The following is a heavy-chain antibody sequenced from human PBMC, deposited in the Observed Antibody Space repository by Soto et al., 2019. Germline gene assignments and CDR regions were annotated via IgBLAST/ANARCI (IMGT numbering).Heavy chain of an antibody. CDR2: ISGSGGST. CDR3: AKDPTRYCTSTSCYAEDY. D-gene: IGHD2-2*01. V-gene: IGHV3-23*01. Sequence: EVQLLESGGGLVQPGGSLRLSCAASGFTFSSYAMSWVRQTPGKGLEWVSAISGSGGSTYYADSVKGRFTISRDNSKNTLYLQMNSLRAEDTAVYNCAKDPTRYCTSTSCYAEDYWGQGTLVTVSS. CDR1: GFTFSSYA. J-gene: IGHJ4*02.